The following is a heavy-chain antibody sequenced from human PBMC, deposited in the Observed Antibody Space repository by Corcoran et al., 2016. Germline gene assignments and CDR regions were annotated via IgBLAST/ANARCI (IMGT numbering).Heavy chain of an antibody. D-gene: IGHD6-6*01. J-gene: IGHJ4*02. CDR1: GFTFSSYG. CDR2: ISYDGSNK. Sequence: QVQLVESGGGVVQPGRSLRLSCAASGFTFSSYGMHWVRQAPGKGLEWVAVISYDGSNKYYADSVKGRFTISRDNSKNTLYLQMNSLRAEDTAVYYCAKAWGYGSSSSLDYWGQGTLVTVSS. CDR3: AKAWGYGSSSSLDY. V-gene: IGHV3-30*18.